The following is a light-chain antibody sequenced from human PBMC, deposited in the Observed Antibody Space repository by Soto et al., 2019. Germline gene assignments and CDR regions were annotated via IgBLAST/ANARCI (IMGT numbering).Light chain of an antibody. CDR1: SANIGSNI. CDR2: SNN. J-gene: IGLJ3*02. CDR3: AAWDDSLNGWV. Sequence: QSVLTQPPSASGTPGQRVPISCSGGSANIGSNIVNWYQQLPGTAPKLLIYSNNQRPSGGPDRFSGSKSGTSASLAISGLQYEDEADYYCAAWDDSLNGWVFGGGTKLTVL. V-gene: IGLV1-44*01.